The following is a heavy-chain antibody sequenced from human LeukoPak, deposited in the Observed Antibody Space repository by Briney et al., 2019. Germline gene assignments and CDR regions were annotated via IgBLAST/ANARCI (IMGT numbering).Heavy chain of an antibody. V-gene: IGHV3-21*01. D-gene: IGHD2-15*01. CDR1: GFTFSSFS. J-gene: IGHJ4*02. Sequence: PGGSLRLSCAASGFTFSSFSMNWVRQAPGKGLEWVSSISGSNSYLYYADSVKGRFTISRDNAKNSLYLQMSSLRAEDTAVYYCARERYCSGGTCYYFDYWGQGTLVTVSS. CDR3: ARERYCSGGTCYYFDY. CDR2: ISGSNSYL.